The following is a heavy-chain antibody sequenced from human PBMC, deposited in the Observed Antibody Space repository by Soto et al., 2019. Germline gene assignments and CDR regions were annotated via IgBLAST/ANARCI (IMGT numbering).Heavy chain of an antibody. D-gene: IGHD4-17*01. Sequence: SETLSLTCTVSGGSISNSYWSWIRQSPEKGLEWIGYIYSSGSTNYNPSLNSRVTISVDTSKNQFSLKLSSVTAADTAVYYCARGNDYGDYYFDYWGQGTLVTVSS. CDR1: GGSISNSY. J-gene: IGHJ4*02. CDR2: IYSSGST. V-gene: IGHV4-59*01. CDR3: ARGNDYGDYYFDY.